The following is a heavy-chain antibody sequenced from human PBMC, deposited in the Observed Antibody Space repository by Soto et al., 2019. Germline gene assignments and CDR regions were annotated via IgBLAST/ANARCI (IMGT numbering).Heavy chain of an antibody. V-gene: IGHV4-31*03. CDR2: IYYSGST. D-gene: IGHD6-13*01. CDR3: ARGRRYSSSWYGGTDY. CDR1: GGSISSGGYY. Sequence: SETLSLTCTVSGGSISSGGYYWILIRQHPGKGLEWIGYIYYSGSTYYNPSLKSRVTISVDTSKNQFSLKLSSVTAADTAVYYCARGRRYSSSWYGGTDYWGQGTLVTVSS. J-gene: IGHJ4*02.